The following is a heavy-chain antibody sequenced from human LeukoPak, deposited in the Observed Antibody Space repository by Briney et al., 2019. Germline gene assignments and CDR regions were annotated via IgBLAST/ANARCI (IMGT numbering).Heavy chain of an antibody. J-gene: IGHJ5*02. D-gene: IGHD2-2*01. Sequence: ASVKVSCKVSGYTLTELSMHWVRRAPGKGLEWMGGFDPEDGETIYAQKFQGRVTMTEDTSTDTAYMELSSLRSEDTAVYYCATMGSSSSGRWFDPWGQGTLVTVSS. V-gene: IGHV1-24*01. CDR1: GYTLTELS. CDR3: ATMGSSSSGRWFDP. CDR2: FDPEDGET.